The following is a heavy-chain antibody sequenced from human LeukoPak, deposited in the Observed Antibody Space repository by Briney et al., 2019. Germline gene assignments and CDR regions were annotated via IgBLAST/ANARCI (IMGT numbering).Heavy chain of an antibody. J-gene: IGHJ4*02. Sequence: GESLKISCKGSGYSFTSYWIGWVRHMPGKGLGWMGIIYPGDSDTRYSPSFQGQVTISADKSISTAYLQWSSLKASDTAMYYCARKSHSSSWTHFDYWGQGTLVTVSS. CDR2: IYPGDSDT. D-gene: IGHD6-13*01. CDR3: ARKSHSSSWTHFDY. CDR1: GYSFTSYW. V-gene: IGHV5-51*01.